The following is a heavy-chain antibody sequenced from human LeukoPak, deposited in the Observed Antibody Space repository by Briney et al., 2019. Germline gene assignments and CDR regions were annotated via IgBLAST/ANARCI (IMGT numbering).Heavy chain of an antibody. D-gene: IGHD3-22*01. CDR1: AFTFTSYA. CDR3: AKESGDDSSGYYEVFDY. V-gene: IGHV3-23*01. J-gene: IGHJ4*02. Sequence: GGSLRLSCTASAFTFTSYAMSWVRQAPGKGLEWVSVISGTGGSTNHADSVKGRFTISRDNSKNTLYLQMNSLRAEDTAVYYCAKESGDDSSGYYEVFDYWGQGTLVTVSS. CDR2: ISGTGGST.